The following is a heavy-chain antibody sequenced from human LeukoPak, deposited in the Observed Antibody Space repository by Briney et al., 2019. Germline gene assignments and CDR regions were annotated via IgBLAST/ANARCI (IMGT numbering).Heavy chain of an antibody. D-gene: IGHD3-10*01. V-gene: IGHV3-30-3*01. CDR2: ISYDGSNK. CDR1: GFTFSSYA. J-gene: IGHJ4*02. CDR3: ARDHRGVRDYFEY. Sequence: GGSLRLSCAASGFTFSSYAMHWVRQAPGKGLEWVAVISYDGSNKYYADSVKGRFTISRDNSKNTLYLQMNSLRAEDTAVYYCARDHRGVRDYFEYWGQGTLVTVSS.